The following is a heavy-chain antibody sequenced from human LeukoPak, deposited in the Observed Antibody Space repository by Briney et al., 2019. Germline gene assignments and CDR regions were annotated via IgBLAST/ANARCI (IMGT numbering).Heavy chain of an antibody. CDR3: ARDTYCGGDCYSPYAEYFQH. V-gene: IGHV3-74*01. J-gene: IGHJ1*01. CDR2: INSDGSST. CDR1: GFTFSSYW. Sequence: PGGSLRLSCAASGFTFSSYWMHWVRQAPGKGLVWVSRINSDGSSTSYADSVKGRFTISRDNAKNTLYLQMNSPRAEDTAVYYCARDTYCGGDCYSPYAEYFQHWGQGTLVTVSS. D-gene: IGHD2-21*02.